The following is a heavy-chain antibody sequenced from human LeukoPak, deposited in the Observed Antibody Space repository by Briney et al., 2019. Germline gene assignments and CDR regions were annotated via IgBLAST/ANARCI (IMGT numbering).Heavy chain of an antibody. CDR3: AGDSSSTY. Sequence: GGSMRLSCAASGFTFSSYEMNWVRQAPGKGLEWVSYISHSGNTIYYADSVKGRFTISRDNAKNSLYLQMNSLRAEDTAVYYCAGDSSSTYWGQGTLVTVSS. CDR2: ISHSGNTI. J-gene: IGHJ4*02. D-gene: IGHD6-6*01. V-gene: IGHV3-48*03. CDR1: GFTFSSYE.